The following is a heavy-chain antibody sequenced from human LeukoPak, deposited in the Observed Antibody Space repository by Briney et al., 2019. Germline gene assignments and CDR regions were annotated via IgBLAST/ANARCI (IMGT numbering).Heavy chain of an antibody. J-gene: IGHJ4*02. CDR3: ARESSGVFDY. CDR2: IYYSGST. V-gene: IGHV4-39*02. CDR1: GGSISSSCYY. Sequence: PSESLSLTCTVSGGSISSSCYYWGWIRQPPGKGPEWIGSIYYSGSTYYKPSLKSRVTISVDTSKNQFSLKLSSVTAADTAVYYCARESSGVFDYWGQGILVTVSS. D-gene: IGHD1-26*01.